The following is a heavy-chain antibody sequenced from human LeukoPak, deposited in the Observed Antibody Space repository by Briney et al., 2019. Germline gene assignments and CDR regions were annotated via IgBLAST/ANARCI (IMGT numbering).Heavy chain of an antibody. V-gene: IGHV4-59*12. D-gene: IGHD6-25*01. CDR1: SGSISSYY. CDR2: IYYSGST. Sequence: SETLSLTCTVSSGSISSYYWSWIRQPPGKGLEWIGYIYYSGSTNYNPSLKSRVTISVDTSKNQFSLKLTSVTAADTAVYYCAREGGFYRPLDYSGQGTLVTVSS. CDR3: AREGGFYRPLDY. J-gene: IGHJ4*02.